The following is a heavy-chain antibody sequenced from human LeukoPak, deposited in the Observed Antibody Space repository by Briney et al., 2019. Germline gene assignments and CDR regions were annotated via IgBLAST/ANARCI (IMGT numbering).Heavy chain of an antibody. J-gene: IGHJ4*02. V-gene: IGHV4-39*01. CDR1: GGSISSSSYY. D-gene: IGHD4-17*01. CDR3: ARRHSTVTTARAFDY. Sequence: SETLSLTCTVSGGSISSSSYYWGWIRQPPGKGLEWIGSIYYSGSTYYNPSLKSRVTISVDTSKNQFSLKLSSVTAADTAVYYCARRHSTVTTARAFDYWGQGTLVTVSS. CDR2: IYYSGST.